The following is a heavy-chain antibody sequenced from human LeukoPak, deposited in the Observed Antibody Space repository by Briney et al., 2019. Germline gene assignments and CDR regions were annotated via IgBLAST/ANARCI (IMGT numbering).Heavy chain of an antibody. V-gene: IGHV3-48*01. CDR3: ARDIYYDSSGYYGSVY. CDR2: IGTSSTTI. CDR1: GFTFSSYT. Sequence: GGSLRLSCAASGFTFSSYTMNWVRQPPGKGLEWVSNIGTSSTTIYYADSVKGRFTISRDNAKNSLYLQMNSLRAEDTAVYYCARDIYYDSSGYYGSVYWGQGTLVTVSS. D-gene: IGHD3-22*01. J-gene: IGHJ4*02.